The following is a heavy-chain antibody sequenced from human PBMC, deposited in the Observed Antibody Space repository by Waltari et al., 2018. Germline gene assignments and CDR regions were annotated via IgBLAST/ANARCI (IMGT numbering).Heavy chain of an antibody. CDR1: GYTFPNFW. J-gene: IGHJ3*02. Sequence: EVQLVQSGAEVKKAGESLTIPCQASGYTFPNFWITWVRQMPGKGLEWMGRIHPSESYTTYSPSFQGHVTISVDRSISTAYLRWSTLKASDSAIYYCARIIGPGAFYIWGHGTLVTVSS. CDR3: ARIIGPGAFYI. D-gene: IGHD7-27*01. CDR2: IHPSESYT. V-gene: IGHV5-10-1*03.